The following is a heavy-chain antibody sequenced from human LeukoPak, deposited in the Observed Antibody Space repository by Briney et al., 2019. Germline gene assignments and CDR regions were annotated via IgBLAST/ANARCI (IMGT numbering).Heavy chain of an antibody. V-gene: IGHV1-8*01. CDR2: MNANSGNT. CDR3: ARSGDFWSGYYWDAYYYYYMDV. CDR1: GYTFTSYD. Sequence: ASVKVSCKASGYTFTSYDINWVRQATGQGLEWMGWMNANSGNTGYAQKFQGRVTMTRNTSISTAYMELSSLRSEDTAVYYCARSGDFWSGYYWDAYYYYYMDVWGKGTTVTVSS. D-gene: IGHD3-3*01. J-gene: IGHJ6*03.